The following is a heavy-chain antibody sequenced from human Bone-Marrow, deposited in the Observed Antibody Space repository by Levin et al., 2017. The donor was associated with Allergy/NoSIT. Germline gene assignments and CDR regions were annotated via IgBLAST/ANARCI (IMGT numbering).Heavy chain of an antibody. CDR1: GGTFTSYV. V-gene: IGHV1-69*04. CDR3: AIVTGGECGDTDSMDV. J-gene: IGHJ6*02. CDR2: IIPILGTT. Sequence: KISCKGSGGTFTSYVISWVRQAPGQGLEWVGRIIPILGTTNYAQDFQDRVTFTADRSTRTVYMEMRNLQSADTAVYYCAIVTGGECGDTDSMDVWGLGTTVIVAS. D-gene: IGHD3-16*01.